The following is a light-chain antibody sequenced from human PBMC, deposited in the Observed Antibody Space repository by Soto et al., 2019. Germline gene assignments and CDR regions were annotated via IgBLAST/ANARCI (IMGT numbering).Light chain of an antibody. Sequence: ELVLTQSPATLSLSTGERATLSCRASQSLSSRKLAWYQQKPGKAPRLLIYGVSSRASGIPDRFSGSGSGTEFTLTISSLQPDDFGTYHCQQYDVHPMTFGQGTKVDI. CDR3: QQYDVHPMT. J-gene: IGKJ1*01. CDR1: QSLSSRK. CDR2: GVS. V-gene: IGKV3-20*01.